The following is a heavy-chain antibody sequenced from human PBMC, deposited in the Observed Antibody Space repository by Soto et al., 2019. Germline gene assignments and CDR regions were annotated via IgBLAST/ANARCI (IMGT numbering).Heavy chain of an antibody. J-gene: IGHJ4*02. Sequence: QMQLQESGPGLVKPSETLSLTCTVSGGSISTYYWTWIRQPPGRGLEFVGYIYYSGNTNYNPSLKEPVTLSLDTPKNQFSLRLSSVTAADTAVYYCARLTGSPWYFDYWGQGTLVTVSS. CDR1: GGSISTYY. CDR3: ARLTGSPWYFDY. V-gene: IGHV4-59*08. CDR2: IYYSGNT.